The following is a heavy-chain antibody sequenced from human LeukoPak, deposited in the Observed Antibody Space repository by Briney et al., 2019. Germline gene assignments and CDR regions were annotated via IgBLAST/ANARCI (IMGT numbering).Heavy chain of an antibody. D-gene: IGHD3-10*01. J-gene: IGHJ4*02. CDR2: ISAYNGNT. V-gene: IGHV1-18*01. Sequence: ASVKVTCKASGCTFTIYGISWVRQAPGQGLEWMGWISAYNGNTNYAQKLQGRVTMTTDTSTSTAYMELRSLRSDDTAVYYCAMTDGSGDYYFDYWGQGTLVTVSS. CDR3: AMTDGSGDYYFDY. CDR1: GCTFTIYG.